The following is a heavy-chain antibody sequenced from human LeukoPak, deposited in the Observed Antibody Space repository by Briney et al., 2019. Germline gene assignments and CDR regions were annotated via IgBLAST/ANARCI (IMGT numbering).Heavy chain of an antibody. CDR2: IYPGDSDT. J-gene: IGHJ4*02. CDR1: GYSFTSYW. Sequence: GESLKISCKGSGYSFTSYWIGWVRQLPGKGLGWMGIIYPGDSDTRYSPSFQGQVTISADKSISTAYLQWSSLKASDTAMYYCARLLNPYYYDSSGYYYWGQGTLVTVSS. D-gene: IGHD3-22*01. CDR3: ARLLNPYYYDSSGYYY. V-gene: IGHV5-51*01.